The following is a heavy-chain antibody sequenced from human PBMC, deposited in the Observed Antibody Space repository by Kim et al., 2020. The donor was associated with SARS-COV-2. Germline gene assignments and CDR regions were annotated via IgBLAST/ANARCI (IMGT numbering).Heavy chain of an antibody. V-gene: IGHV3-9*01. D-gene: IGHD1-26*01. Sequence: GGSLRLSCAASGFSFEDYAMHWVRQVPGKGLEWVSGISWNSINKEYADSVKGRFTISRDNAKNSLYLQMNSLRAEDTALYFCAKDKAYSATYFDTFDIWG. J-gene: IGHJ3*02. CDR2: ISWNSINK. CDR3: AKDKAYSATYFDTFDI. CDR1: GFSFEDYA.